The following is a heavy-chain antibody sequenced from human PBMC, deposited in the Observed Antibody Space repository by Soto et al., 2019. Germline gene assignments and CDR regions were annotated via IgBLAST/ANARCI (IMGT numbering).Heavy chain of an antibody. D-gene: IGHD3-22*01. CDR3: ATGAINYYDSSGYYYGMDV. CDR1: GYTLTELS. Sequence: GASVKVSCMVSGYTLTELSMHWVRQAPGKGLEWMGGFDPEDGETIYAQKFQGRVTMTEDTSTDTAYMELSSLRSEDTAVYYCATGAINYYDSSGYYYGMDVWGQGTTVTVSS. CDR2: FDPEDGET. J-gene: IGHJ6*02. V-gene: IGHV1-24*01.